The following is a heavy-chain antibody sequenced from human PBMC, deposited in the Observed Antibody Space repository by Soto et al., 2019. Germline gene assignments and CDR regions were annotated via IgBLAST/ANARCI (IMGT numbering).Heavy chain of an antibody. CDR1: GFSLSTSGGG. CDR3: AHEGGYYDFWSGYAP. D-gene: IGHD3-3*01. Sequence: QITLKDSGHTLVKPTQTLTLTCAFSGFSLSTSGGGVGWIRQPPGKALEWRARIYWDDYKLYSPSLKSRLTTTKDPSKNQVVLTIADMDPFDTATYCCAHEGGYYDFWSGYAPWGQGTPVTVSP. V-gene: IGHV2-5*02. J-gene: IGHJ5*02. CDR2: IYWDDYK.